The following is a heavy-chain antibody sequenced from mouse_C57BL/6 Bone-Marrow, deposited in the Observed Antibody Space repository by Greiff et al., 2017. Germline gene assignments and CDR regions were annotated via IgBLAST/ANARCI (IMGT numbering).Heavy chain of an antibody. Sequence: EVKLVASGGDLVKPGGSLKLSCAASGFTFSSYGMSWVRQTPDTGLEWVATISSGGSYTYYPDRVTGRFTISRDNAKNTLYLQMSSLKSEDTAMYYCARMMVAWFAYWGQGTLVTVSA. D-gene: IGHD2-3*01. CDR1: GFTFSSYG. CDR2: ISSGGSYT. V-gene: IGHV5-6*01. CDR3: ARMMVAWFAY. J-gene: IGHJ3*01.